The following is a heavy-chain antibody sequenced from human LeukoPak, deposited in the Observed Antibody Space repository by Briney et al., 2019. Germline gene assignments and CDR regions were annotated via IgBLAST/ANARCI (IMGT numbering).Heavy chain of an antibody. CDR2: ISGSGVNT. Sequence: GGSLRLSCAASGFTFSNYAMSWVRQAPGKGLEWVSGISGSGVNTYYADSVKGRRTISRDNSKNTLYLQMNSLRAEDTAVYYCAKMLLIYYDSSGGAFDIWGQGTMVTISS. V-gene: IGHV3-23*01. CDR1: GFTFSNYA. D-gene: IGHD3-22*01. J-gene: IGHJ3*02. CDR3: AKMLLIYYDSSGGAFDI.